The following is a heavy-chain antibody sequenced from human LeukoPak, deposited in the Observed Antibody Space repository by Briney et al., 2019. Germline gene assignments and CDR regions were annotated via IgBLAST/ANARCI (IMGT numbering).Heavy chain of an antibody. Sequence: SETLSLTCSVSGGSISSGDYYWSWIRQPPGKGLEWIGYIYYSGSTYYNPSLKSRVTISVDTSKNQFSLKLSSVTAADTAVYYCARGSSGAVTTHYYYYYMDVWGKGTTVTVSS. D-gene: IGHD4-11*01. V-gene: IGHV4-30-4*08. CDR2: IYYSGST. J-gene: IGHJ6*03. CDR1: GGSISSGDYY. CDR3: ARGSSGAVTTHYYYYYMDV.